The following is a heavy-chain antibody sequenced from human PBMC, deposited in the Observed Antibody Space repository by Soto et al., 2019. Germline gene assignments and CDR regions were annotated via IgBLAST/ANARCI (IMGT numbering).Heavy chain of an antibody. J-gene: IGHJ6*02. Sequence: PGGSLRLSCAASGLTSSNYNMNWVRQAPGKGLEWVSSITSSSTFIYYADSVKGRFTISRDNAKNSLYLQMNNLRAEDTAVYYCTREPSKVYGSGNFYYYAMDVWGQGTTVTVSS. CDR3: TREPSKVYGSGNFYYYAMDV. CDR1: GLTSSNYN. D-gene: IGHD3-10*01. CDR2: ITSSSTFI. V-gene: IGHV3-21*01.